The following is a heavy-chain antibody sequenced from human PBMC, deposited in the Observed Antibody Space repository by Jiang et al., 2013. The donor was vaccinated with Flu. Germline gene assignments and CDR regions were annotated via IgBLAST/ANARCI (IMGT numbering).Heavy chain of an antibody. CDR1: GYTFTGYY. V-gene: IGHV1-2*02. D-gene: IGHD6-19*01. CDR3: ASSPGYSSGWFQAAY. Sequence: GAEVKKPGASVKVSCKTSGYTFTGYYIHWVRQAPGQGLEWMGWINPNSGDTNYAQKFQGRVTMTRDTSISAAYMELSRLRSDDTAVYYCASSPGYSSGWFQAAYWGQGTLVTVSS. CDR2: INPNSGDT. J-gene: IGHJ4*02.